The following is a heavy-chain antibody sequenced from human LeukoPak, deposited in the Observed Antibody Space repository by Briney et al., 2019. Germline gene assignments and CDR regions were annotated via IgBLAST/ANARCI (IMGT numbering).Heavy chain of an antibody. CDR3: ANSYGGGWYGNWFDP. CDR1: GFTFSSYA. V-gene: IGHV3-23*01. J-gene: IGHJ5*02. Sequence: GGSLRLSCAASGFTFSSYAMSWVPQAPGKGLEWVSAISGSGGSTYYADSVKGRFTISRDNSKNTLYLQMNSLRAEDTAVYYCANSYGGGWYGNWFDPWGQGTLVTVSS. D-gene: IGHD6-19*01. CDR2: ISGSGGST.